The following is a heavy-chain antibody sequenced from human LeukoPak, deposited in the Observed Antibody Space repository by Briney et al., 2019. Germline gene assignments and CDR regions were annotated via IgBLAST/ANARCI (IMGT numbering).Heavy chain of an antibody. CDR3: ARDRPLSGYDVPLDY. J-gene: IGHJ4*02. CDR2: ISSSSSYI. Sequence: GGSLRLSCAASGFTFSSYSMNWVRQAPGKGLEWVSSISSSSSYIYYADSVKGRFTNSRDNAKNSLYLQMNSLRAEDTAVYYCARDRPLSGYDVPLDYWGQGTLVTVSS. D-gene: IGHD5-12*01. CDR1: GFTFSSYS. V-gene: IGHV3-21*01.